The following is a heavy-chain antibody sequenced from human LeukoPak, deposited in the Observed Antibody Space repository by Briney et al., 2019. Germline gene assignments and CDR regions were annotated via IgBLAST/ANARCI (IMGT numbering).Heavy chain of an antibody. CDR1: GFTFSSYA. V-gene: IGHV3-23*01. CDR3: AKRVATIFPESFDY. CDR2: ISGSGGST. Sequence: GGSLRLSCTASGFTFSSYAMSWVRQAAGKGLEWVSAISGSGGSTYYADSVKGRFTISRDNSKNTTYLQMNSMRAEDTAVYYCAKRVATIFPESFDYWGQGTLVTVSS. D-gene: IGHD5-12*01. J-gene: IGHJ4*02.